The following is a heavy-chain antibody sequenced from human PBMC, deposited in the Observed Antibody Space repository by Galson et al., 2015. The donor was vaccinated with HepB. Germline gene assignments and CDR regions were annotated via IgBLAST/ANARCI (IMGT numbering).Heavy chain of an antibody. D-gene: IGHD3-3*01. Sequence: SVKVSCKASGGTFSNYGLNWVRQAPGQGLEWVGGIIPRFRTANYAQRFQGRVTITADESTSTSDLELRNLRSEDTAIYYCARLYHDFWSGYVGYFQHWGPGTLVTVSS. CDR2: IIPRFRTA. J-gene: IGHJ1*01. CDR3: ARLYHDFWSGYVGYFQH. V-gene: IGHV1-69*13. CDR1: GGTFSNYG.